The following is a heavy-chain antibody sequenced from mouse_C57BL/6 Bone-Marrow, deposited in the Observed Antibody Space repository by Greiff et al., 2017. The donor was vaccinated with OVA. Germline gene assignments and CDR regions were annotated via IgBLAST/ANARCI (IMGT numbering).Heavy chain of an antibody. CDR3: ARPYYYGSPVLDY. CDR1: GYTFTSYG. CDR2: IYPRSGNP. D-gene: IGHD1-1*01. Sequence: QVQLQQSGAELARPGASVKLSCKASGYTFTSYGISWVKQRTGQGLEWIGEIYPRSGNPYYNEKFKGKATLTADKSSSTAYMELRSLTSEDSAVYFCARPYYYGSPVLDYWGQGTTLTVSS. J-gene: IGHJ2*01. V-gene: IGHV1-81*01.